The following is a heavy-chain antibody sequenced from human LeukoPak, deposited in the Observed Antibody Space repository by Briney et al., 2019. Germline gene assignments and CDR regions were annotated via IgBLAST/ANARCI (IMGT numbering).Heavy chain of an antibody. CDR2: ISAGGGTT. CDR1: AFTFNNFA. CDR3: ARRDSSRSFDY. D-gene: IGHD6-6*01. J-gene: IGHJ4*02. Sequence: GGSLRLSCAAFAFTFNNFAMSWVRQAPGKGLEWVSGISAGGGTTIYVDSVKGRFTISRDNSKNTLYLQMNSLRAEDTAVYYCARRDSSRSFDYWGQGTLVTVSS. V-gene: IGHV3-23*01.